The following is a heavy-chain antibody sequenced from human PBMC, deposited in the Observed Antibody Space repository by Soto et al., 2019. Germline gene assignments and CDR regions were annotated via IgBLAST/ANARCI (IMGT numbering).Heavy chain of an antibody. CDR1: GFTFSSYA. V-gene: IGHV3-23*01. D-gene: IGHD3-22*01. J-gene: IGHJ4*02. CDR3: AKEGITMIVAVTSRPHYFDY. Sequence: GGSLRLSCAASGFTFSSYAMSWVRQAPGKGLEWVSAISGSGGSTYYADSVKGRFTISRDNSKNTLYLQMNSLRAEDTAVYYCAKEGITMIVAVTSRPHYFDYWGQGTLVTVSS. CDR2: ISGSGGST.